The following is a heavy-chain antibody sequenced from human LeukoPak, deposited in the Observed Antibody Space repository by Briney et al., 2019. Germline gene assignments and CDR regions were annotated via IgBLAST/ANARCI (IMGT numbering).Heavy chain of an antibody. J-gene: IGHJ4*02. D-gene: IGHD2-15*01. CDR1: GFTFSSYA. CDR2: ISYDGSNK. CDR3: ARVLGYCSGGSCYPDEYYFDY. V-gene: IGHV3-30*04. Sequence: GGSLRLSCAASGFTFSSYAMHWVRQAPGKGLEWVVVISYDGSNKYYADSVKGRFTISRDNSKNTLYLQMNSLRAEDTAVYYCARVLGYCSGGSCYPDEYYFDYWGQGTLVTVSS.